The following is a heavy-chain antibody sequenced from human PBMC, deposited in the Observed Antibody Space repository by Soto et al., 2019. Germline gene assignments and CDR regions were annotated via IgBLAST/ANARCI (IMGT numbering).Heavy chain of an antibody. J-gene: IGHJ4*02. Sequence: SETLSLTCTVSGGSISSSSYYWGWIRQPPGKGLEWIGSIYYSGSTYYNPSLKSRVTISVDTSKNQFSLKLSSVTAADTAVYYCARHDGIVVPYYFDYWGQGTLVTVSS. D-gene: IGHD2-15*01. CDR3: ARHDGIVVPYYFDY. CDR2: IYYSGST. CDR1: GGSISSSSYY. V-gene: IGHV4-39*01.